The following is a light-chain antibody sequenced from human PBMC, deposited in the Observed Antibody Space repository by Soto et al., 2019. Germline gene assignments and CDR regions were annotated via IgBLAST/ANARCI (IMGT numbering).Light chain of an antibody. CDR2: GAY. V-gene: IGKV3-20*01. Sequence: IVLTQSPGTLSLSPGERATLSCRASQSVSSTYIAWYQQNPGQAPRLLIYGAYSRATGIPDRFSGSGSGTGFTLTISRLEPEDFAVYFCQQYGRSPPFTFGKGTNVEIK. CDR3: QQYGRSPPFT. J-gene: IGKJ2*01. CDR1: QSVSSTY.